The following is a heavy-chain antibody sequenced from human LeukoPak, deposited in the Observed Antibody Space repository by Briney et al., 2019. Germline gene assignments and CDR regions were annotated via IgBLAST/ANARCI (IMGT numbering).Heavy chain of an antibody. J-gene: IGHJ4*02. CDR2: FSGSGGST. V-gene: IGHV3-23*01. D-gene: IGHD2/OR15-2a*01. Sequence: GGSLRLSCAPSGFFFSNYAMSWVRQPPGRGLQWVSAFSGSGGSTYYADSVKGRFTISRDNSRNTLYLQMNSLRAEDTAVYYCARSGLSRFGFWGQGTLVTVSS. CDR1: GFFFSNYA. CDR3: ARSGLSRFGF.